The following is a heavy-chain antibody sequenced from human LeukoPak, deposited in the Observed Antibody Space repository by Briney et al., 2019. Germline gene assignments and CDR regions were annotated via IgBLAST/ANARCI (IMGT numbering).Heavy chain of an antibody. D-gene: IGHD5-12*01. CDR3: ARAGDGGYDSLDY. V-gene: IGHV3-30*02. J-gene: IGHJ4*02. Sequence: GGSLRLSCAASGFTFSRSGMHWVRQAPGKGLEWVTFIGYDGSKIYYADSVKGRFTVSRDNSKNMLYLQMNSLRAEDTAVYYCARAGDGGYDSLDYWGQRTLVTVSS. CDR2: IGYDGSKI. CDR1: GFTFSRSG.